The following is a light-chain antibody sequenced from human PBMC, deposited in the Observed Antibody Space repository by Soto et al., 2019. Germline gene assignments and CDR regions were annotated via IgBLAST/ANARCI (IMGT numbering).Light chain of an antibody. Sequence: EIVLTQSPGTLSLSPGERATLSYRASQSVSSTYLAWYQQKPGQAPRLLIYGASNRATGIPDRFSGSGSGTDFTLTTSRVEPEDFAVYYCQQYGGSRWTFGQGTRVDI. CDR3: QQYGGSRWT. J-gene: IGKJ1*01. CDR1: QSVSSTY. CDR2: GAS. V-gene: IGKV3-20*01.